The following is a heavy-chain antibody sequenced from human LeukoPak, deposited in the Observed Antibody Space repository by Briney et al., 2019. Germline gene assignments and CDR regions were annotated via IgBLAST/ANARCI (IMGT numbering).Heavy chain of an antibody. V-gene: IGHV4-30-2*01. J-gene: IGHJ6*03. CDR2: IYHSGST. Sequence: SETLSLTCTVSGGSISNGGYYWSWIRQPPGKGLEWIGYIYHSGSTYYNPSLKSRVTISVDRSKNQFSLKLSSVTAADTAVYYCATNGGFGESYYYMDVWGKGTTVTVSS. CDR3: ATNGGFGESYYYMDV. CDR1: GGSISNGGYY. D-gene: IGHD3-10*01.